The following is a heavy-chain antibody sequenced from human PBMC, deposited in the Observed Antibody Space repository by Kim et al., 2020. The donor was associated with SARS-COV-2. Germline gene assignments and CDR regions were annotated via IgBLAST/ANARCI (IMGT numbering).Heavy chain of an antibody. CDR3: AKDMVRGVISFDP. Sequence: GGSLRLSCAASGFTFGDYAMHWVRQAPGKGLEWVSSLNWNSGSIGYADSVKGRFTISRDNAKNSLYLQMTSLRPEDTALYYCAKDMVRGVISFDPWGQGTLVTVSS. J-gene: IGHJ5*02. CDR2: LNWNSGSI. CDR1: GFTFGDYA. D-gene: IGHD3-10*01. V-gene: IGHV3-9*01.